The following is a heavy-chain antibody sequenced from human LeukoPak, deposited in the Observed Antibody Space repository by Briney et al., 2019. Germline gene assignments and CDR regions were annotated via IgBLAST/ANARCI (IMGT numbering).Heavy chain of an antibody. J-gene: IGHJ5*02. V-gene: IGHV4-61*02. D-gene: IGHD3-10*01. Sequence: SETLSFTCTVSGGSISSGSYYWSWIRQPARKGLEWIGRIYTSGSTNYNPSLKSRVTVSVDTSKNQFSLKLSSVTAADAAVYYCARGPTTMVRGVIGFDPWGQGTLVTVSS. CDR1: GGSISSGSYY. CDR2: IYTSGST. CDR3: ARGPTTMVRGVIGFDP.